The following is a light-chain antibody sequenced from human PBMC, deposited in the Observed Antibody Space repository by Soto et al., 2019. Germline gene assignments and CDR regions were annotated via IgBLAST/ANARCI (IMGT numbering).Light chain of an antibody. V-gene: IGKV1-39*01. J-gene: IGKJ2*01. CDR1: QSVRTH. CDR2: AAS. CDR3: QQSYSPHRT. Sequence: DIQMTQSPSSLSASIGDRVTITCRASQSVRTHLNWYHQKPGKAPELLIYAASSLQAGVPSRFSGSGSGTDFTLTISSLHPEDFGDYYCQQSYSPHRTFSQGTNLEIK.